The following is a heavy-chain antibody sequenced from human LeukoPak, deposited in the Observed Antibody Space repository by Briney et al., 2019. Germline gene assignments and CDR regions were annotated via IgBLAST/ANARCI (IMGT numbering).Heavy chain of an antibody. CDR2: ISAYNGNT. V-gene: IGHV1-18*01. D-gene: IGHD3-22*01. CDR1: GYTFTSYG. CDR3: AREYYYDSSGYAINFDY. J-gene: IGHJ4*02. Sequence: ASVKVSCKASGYTFTSYGISWVRQAPGQGLEWMGWISAYNGNTNCAQKLQGRVTMTTDTSTSTAYMELRSLRSDDTAVYYCAREYYYDSSGYAINFDYWGQGTLVTVSS.